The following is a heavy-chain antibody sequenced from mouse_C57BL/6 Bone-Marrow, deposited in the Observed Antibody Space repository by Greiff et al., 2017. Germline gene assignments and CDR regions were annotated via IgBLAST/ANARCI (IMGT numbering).Heavy chain of an antibody. J-gene: IGHJ3*01. D-gene: IGHD1-1*01. CDR1: GFNIKDDY. V-gene: IGHV14-4*01. Sequence: VQLQQSGAELVRPGASVKLSCTASGFNIKDDYMHWVKQRPEQGLEWIGWIDPENGDTEYASKFQGKATITAETSSNTAYLQLSSLTSEDTAVYYCTRTTVVAPAAYWGQGTLVTVSA. CDR3: TRTTVVAPAAY. CDR2: IDPENGDT.